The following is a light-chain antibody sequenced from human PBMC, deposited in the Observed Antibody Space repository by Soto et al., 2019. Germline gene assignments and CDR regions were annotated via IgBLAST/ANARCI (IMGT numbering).Light chain of an antibody. J-gene: IGKJ2*01. Sequence: EIVLTQSPGTLSLSPGERATLSCRASQSVSSSYLAWYQQKPGQAPRLLIYGASSRATGIPDRFSGSGSGTDFTLTISRLEPEDFAVYYCQQYGSSPRSMYTFGQGTKREIK. CDR1: QSVSSSY. CDR2: GAS. V-gene: IGKV3-20*01. CDR3: QQYGSSPRSMYT.